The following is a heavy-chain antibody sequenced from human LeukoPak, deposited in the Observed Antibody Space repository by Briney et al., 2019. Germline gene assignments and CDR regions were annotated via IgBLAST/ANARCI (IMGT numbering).Heavy chain of an antibody. V-gene: IGHV1-8*01. CDR2: MNPNSGNT. CDR1: GYTFTSYD. CDR3: TRVANGDFWSGYYYYYGMDV. J-gene: IGHJ6*02. Sequence: ASVKVSCKASGYTFTSYDINWVRQATGQGLEWMGWMNPNSGNTGYAQKFQGRVTMTRNTSISTAYMELSSLRSEDTAVYYCTRVANGDFWSGYYYYYGMDVWGQGTTVTVSS. D-gene: IGHD3-3*01.